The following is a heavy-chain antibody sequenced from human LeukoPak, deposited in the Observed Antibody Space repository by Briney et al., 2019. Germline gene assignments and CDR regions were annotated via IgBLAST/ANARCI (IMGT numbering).Heavy chain of an antibody. V-gene: IGHV3-21*01. CDR2: ISSGSSYK. CDR1: GFTFRTYS. J-gene: IGHJ6*02. Sequence: GGSLRLSCAASGFTFRTYSMNWVRQAPGKGLEWVSSISSGSSYKLYAESVKGRFTISRDNAKNSLYLQMNSLRAEDTAVYYCARGRTYGMGVWGQGTTVTVSS. CDR3: ARGRTYGMGV.